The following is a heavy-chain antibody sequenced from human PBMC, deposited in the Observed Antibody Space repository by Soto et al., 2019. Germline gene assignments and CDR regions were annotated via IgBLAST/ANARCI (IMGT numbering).Heavy chain of an antibody. J-gene: IGHJ6*02. CDR1: GGSVSSGSHY. V-gene: IGHV4-61*01. D-gene: IGHD4-17*01. CDR3: AREPTTVTNYYYYALDV. CDR2: VYYSGST. Sequence: PSETLSLTCTVSGGSVSSGSHYWSWIRQPPGKGLEWIGYVYYSGSTNYNPSLKSRVTISLDTSKNQFSLKLSSVTAADTAVYYCAREPTTVTNYYYYALDVWDQGTTVTVSS.